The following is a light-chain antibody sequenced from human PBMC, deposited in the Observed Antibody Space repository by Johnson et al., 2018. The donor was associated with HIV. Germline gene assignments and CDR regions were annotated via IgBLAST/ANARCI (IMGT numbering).Light chain of an antibody. CDR2: EDT. CDR3: DTWDNNLHVCLV. Sequence: SVLTQSPSASGTPGQRVTISCSGSSSNIGSNTVNWYQQLPGTAPKLLIYEDTKRPSGIPDRFSGYKSGTSATLAITGLQAWDEADYSCDTWDNNLHVCLVFGTGTKVIVL. J-gene: IGLJ1*01. CDR1: SSNIGSNT. V-gene: IGLV1-44*01.